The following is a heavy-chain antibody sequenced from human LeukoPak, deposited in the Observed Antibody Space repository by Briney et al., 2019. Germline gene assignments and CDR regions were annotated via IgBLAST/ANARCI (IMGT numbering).Heavy chain of an antibody. V-gene: IGHV3-7*01. CDR1: GFTFGSFW. Sequence: GGSLRLSCAASGFTFGSFWMSWVRQAPGRGLEWVANIKPDGSEKYYVDSVRGRSTISRDNPQNSLYLQMSSLRADDTAVYYCARDDGYRSYDYGGQGTLVTVSS. CDR3: ARDDGYRSYDY. D-gene: IGHD5-24*01. CDR2: IKPDGSEK. J-gene: IGHJ4*02.